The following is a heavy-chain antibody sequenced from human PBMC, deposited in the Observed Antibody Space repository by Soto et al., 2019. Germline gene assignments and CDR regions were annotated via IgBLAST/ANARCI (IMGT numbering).Heavy chain of an antibody. CDR2: IYPGDSDT. V-gene: IGHV5-51*01. D-gene: IGHD5-12*01. CDR3: ARHGGYDLEWADGMDV. Sequence: PGESLKISCKGSGYSFTSYWIGWVRRMPGKGLEWMGIIYPGDSDTRYSPSFQGQVTISADKSISTAYLQWSSLKASDTAMYYCARHGGYDLEWADGMDVWGQGTTVTVSS. J-gene: IGHJ6*02. CDR1: GYSFTSYW.